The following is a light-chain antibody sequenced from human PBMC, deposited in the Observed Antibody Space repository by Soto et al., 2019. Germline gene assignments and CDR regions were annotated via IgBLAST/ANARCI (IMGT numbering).Light chain of an antibody. CDR1: QSISSC. CDR2: DAS. V-gene: IGKV1-5*01. J-gene: IGKJ2*01. Sequence: DIQMTQSPSTLSASVGDRVTITCRASQSISSCLAWYQQKPGKAPKLLIYDASSLESGVPSRFSGSGSGTEFTLTISSLQPDDFETYYYQQYNSYSQYTFGQGTKLEIK. CDR3: QQYNSYSQYT.